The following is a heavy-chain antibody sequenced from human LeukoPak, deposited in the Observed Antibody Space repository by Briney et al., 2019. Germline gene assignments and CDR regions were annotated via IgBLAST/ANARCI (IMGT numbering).Heavy chain of an antibody. J-gene: IGHJ5*02. CDR3: ARGYYSGGSCYSVENWFDP. Sequence: GASVKVSCKASGYTFTGYYMHWVRQAPGQGLEWMGRINPNSGGTNYAQKFQGRVTMTRDTSISTAYMELSRLRSDDTAVYYCARGYYSGGSCYSVENWFDPWGQGTLVTVSS. CDR2: INPNSGGT. V-gene: IGHV1-2*06. CDR1: GYTFTGYY. D-gene: IGHD2-15*01.